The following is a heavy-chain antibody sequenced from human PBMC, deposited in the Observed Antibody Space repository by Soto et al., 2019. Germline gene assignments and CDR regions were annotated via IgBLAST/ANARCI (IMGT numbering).Heavy chain of an antibody. CDR3: ARDLVTRNAFDY. D-gene: IGHD2-21*02. V-gene: IGHV3-33*01. CDR2: IWYDGSNK. CDR1: GFSFSSYG. Sequence: QVQLVESGGGVVQPGRSLRLSCAASGFSFSSYGMHWVRQAPGKGLEWVAVIWYDGSNKYYADSVKGRFTISRDNSKNTLYLQMNSLRAEGTSVYYCARDLVTRNAFDYWGQGTLVTVSS. J-gene: IGHJ4*02.